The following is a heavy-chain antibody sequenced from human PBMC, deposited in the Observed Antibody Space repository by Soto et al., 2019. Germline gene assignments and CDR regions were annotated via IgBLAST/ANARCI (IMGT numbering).Heavy chain of an antibody. V-gene: IGHV3-23*01. CDR2: ISGSGGST. J-gene: IGHJ4*02. Sequence: GGSLRLSCAASGFTFSSYAMSWVRQAPGKGLEWVSAISGSGGSTYYADSVKGRFTISRDNSKNTLYLQMNSLRAEDTAVYYCANQPRDYIWGSYRPLHFDYWGQGTLVTVSS. CDR1: GFTFSSYA. CDR3: ANQPRDYIWGSYRPLHFDY. D-gene: IGHD3-16*02.